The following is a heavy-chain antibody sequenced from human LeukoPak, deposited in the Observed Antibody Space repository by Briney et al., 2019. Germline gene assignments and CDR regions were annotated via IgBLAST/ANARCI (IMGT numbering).Heavy chain of an antibody. J-gene: IGHJ1*01. D-gene: IGHD6-13*01. V-gene: IGHV4-59*01. CDR2: IYYSGRN. CDR1: GDSIRSSY. CDR3: AREGFAAAGTSAEYFQH. Sequence: SETLSFTCTVSGDSIRSSYWSWIRQPPGKGLEWIGYIYYSGRNDYNPSLKSRLTISLDTSKNQFSLRLSSVTAADTAVYYCAREGFAAAGTSAEYFQHWGQGTLVTVSS.